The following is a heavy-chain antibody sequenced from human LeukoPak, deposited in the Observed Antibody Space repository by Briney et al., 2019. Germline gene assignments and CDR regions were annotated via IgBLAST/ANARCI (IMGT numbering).Heavy chain of an antibody. V-gene: IGHV3-23*01. D-gene: IGHD6-13*01. J-gene: IGHJ4*02. CDR2: ISGSGGST. CDR3: AKSPGYSSSWYDY. CDR1: GFTFSSYG. Sequence: PGGTLRLSCAASGFTFSSYGMSWVRQAPGKGLEWVSAISGSGGSTYYADSVKGRFTISRDNSKNTLYLQMNSLRAEDTAVYYCAKSPGYSSSWYDYWGQGTLVTVSS.